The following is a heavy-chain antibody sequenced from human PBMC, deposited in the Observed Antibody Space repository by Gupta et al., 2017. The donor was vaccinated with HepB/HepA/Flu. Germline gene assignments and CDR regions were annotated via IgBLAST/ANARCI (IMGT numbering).Heavy chain of an antibody. CDR3: AKEEGIVVVVAAFMDY. D-gene: IGHD2-15*01. CDR1: GFPFSSYA. CDR2: ISGSGGST. Sequence: EVQLLESGGGLVQPGGSLRLSCAASGFPFSSYARSWVRQAQGKGLEWVSAISGSGGSTYYADSVKGRFTISRDNSKNTLYLQMNSLRAEDTAVYYCAKEEGIVVVVAAFMDYWGQGTLVTVSS. J-gene: IGHJ4*02. V-gene: IGHV3-23*01.